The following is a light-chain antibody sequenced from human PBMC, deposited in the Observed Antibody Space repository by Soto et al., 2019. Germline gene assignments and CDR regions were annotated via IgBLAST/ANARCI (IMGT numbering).Light chain of an antibody. CDR2: GAS. CDR3: QQYGSSLT. J-gene: IGKJ4*01. CDR1: QSVSSSY. V-gene: IGKV3-20*01. Sequence: EIVLTQSPGTLSLSPGERATLSCRASQSVSSSYLAGYQQKPGQAPRLLIYGASSRATGIPDRFSGSGSGTDFTLTISRLEPEDFAVYYCQQYGSSLTCGGGTKVEIK.